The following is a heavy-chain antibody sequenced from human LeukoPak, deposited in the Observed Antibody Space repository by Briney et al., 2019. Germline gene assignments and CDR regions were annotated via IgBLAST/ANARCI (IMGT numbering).Heavy chain of an antibody. Sequence: SVKVSCKASGGTFSSYAISWVRQAPGQGLEWMGGIIPIFGTANYAQKFQGRVTITTDESTSTAYMELSSLRSEDTAVYYCAIPLLSVWGAFDNWGQGTMVTVSS. D-gene: IGHD1-14*01. CDR2: IIPIFGTA. CDR3: AIPLLSVWGAFDN. CDR1: GGTFSSYA. V-gene: IGHV1-69*05. J-gene: IGHJ3*02.